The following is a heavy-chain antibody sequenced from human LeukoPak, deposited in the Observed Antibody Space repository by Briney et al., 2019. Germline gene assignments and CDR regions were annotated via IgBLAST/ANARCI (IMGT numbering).Heavy chain of an antibody. CDR2: ISERGGST. D-gene: IGHD6-19*01. V-gene: IGHV3-23*01. Sequence: PGGSLRLSCVVSGITLSNYGMSWVRQAPGKGLEWVSGISERGGSTNYADSVKGRFTISRDNSKNMVHLQMNSLTGEDTALYYCVRRGNASSGWGDHDFWGQGALVTVSS. CDR1: GITLSNYG. J-gene: IGHJ4*02. CDR3: VRRGNASSGWGDHDF.